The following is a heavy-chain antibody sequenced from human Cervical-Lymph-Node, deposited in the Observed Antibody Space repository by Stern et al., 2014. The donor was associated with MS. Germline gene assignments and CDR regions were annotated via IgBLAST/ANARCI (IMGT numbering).Heavy chain of an antibody. CDR2: ISGSAGTT. V-gene: IGHV3-23*04. D-gene: IGHD6-19*01. CDR3: AKVAETVAGFYFDY. CDR1: GFTFSNHV. Sequence: EVHLVESGGDLVQPGGSLRLSCAASGFTFSNHVMNWVCQAPGKGLEWVSGISGSAGTTYYADSVKGRFTVSRDNSKNTLYLQLNSLRAEDTAVYYCAKVAETVAGFYFDYWGQGTLVTVSS. J-gene: IGHJ4*02.